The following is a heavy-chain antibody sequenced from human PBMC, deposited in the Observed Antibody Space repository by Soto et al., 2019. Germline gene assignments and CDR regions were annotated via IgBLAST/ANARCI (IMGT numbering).Heavy chain of an antibody. CDR3: ASRGYSSSWYYYYYYGMDV. J-gene: IGHJ6*02. CDR2: MNPNSGNT. V-gene: IGHV1-8*01. Sequence: QVQLVQSGAEVKKPGASVKVSCKASGYTFTSYDINWVRQATGQGLEWMGWMNPNSGNTGYAQKFQGRGTMTRNTSISTAYMELSSLRSEDTAVYYCASRGYSSSWYYYYYYGMDVWGQGTTVTVSS. D-gene: IGHD6-13*01. CDR1: GYTFTSYD.